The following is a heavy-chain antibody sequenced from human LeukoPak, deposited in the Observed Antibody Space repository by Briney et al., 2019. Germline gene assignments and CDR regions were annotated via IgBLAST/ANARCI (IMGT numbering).Heavy chain of an antibody. CDR2: IYEGGGR. CDR3: ARVDTVSGILV. D-gene: IGHD5-18*01. CDR1: EFTVSNSY. J-gene: IGHJ4*02. Sequence: GSLRLSCAASEFTVSNSYMTWVRQAPGKGLEWVSVIYEGGGRYYGDSVKGRFTISKDNFENTVYLQMNSLRADDTAVYYCARVDTVSGILVWGQGPLVTVSS. V-gene: IGHV3-53*01.